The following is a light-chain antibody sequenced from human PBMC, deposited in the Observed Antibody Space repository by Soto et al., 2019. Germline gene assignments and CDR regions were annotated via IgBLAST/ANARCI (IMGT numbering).Light chain of an antibody. V-gene: IGKV3-15*01. Sequence: EIVMTQSPATLSVSPGERATLSCRASQSVSSNLAWYQQKPGQAPRLLIYGASTRATGIPARFSGSGSVTEFTLTISSLQSEDVAVYYCQQYNNLPLCTFGQGTKVEIK. CDR3: QQYNNLPLCT. J-gene: IGKJ1*01. CDR1: QSVSSN. CDR2: GAS.